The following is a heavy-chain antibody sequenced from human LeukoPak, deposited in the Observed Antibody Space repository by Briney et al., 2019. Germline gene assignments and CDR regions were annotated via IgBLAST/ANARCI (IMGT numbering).Heavy chain of an antibody. CDR1: GGSINSYY. D-gene: IGHD6-13*01. CDR3: ARTPYSSSWYYFDY. CDR2: IYYSGST. V-gene: IGHV4-59*01. J-gene: IGHJ4*02. Sequence: KSSETLSLTCTVSGGSINSYYWSWIRQPPGKGLEWIGYIYYSGSTNYNPSLKSRVTISVDTSKNQFSLKLSSVTAADTAVYYCARTPYSSSWYYFDYWGQGTLVTVSS.